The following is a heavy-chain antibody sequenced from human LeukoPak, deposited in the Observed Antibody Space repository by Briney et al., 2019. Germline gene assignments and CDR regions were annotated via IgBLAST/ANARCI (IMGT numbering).Heavy chain of an antibody. Sequence: RPSETLSLTCAVYGGSFSGYCWSWIRQPPGKGLEWIGEINHSGSTNYNPSLKSRVTISVDTSKNQFSLKLSSVTAADTAVYYCARGRRNAHAFDIWGQGTMVTVSS. CDR3: ARGRRNAHAFDI. D-gene: IGHD2-8*01. CDR1: GGSFSGYC. CDR2: INHSGST. V-gene: IGHV4-34*01. J-gene: IGHJ3*02.